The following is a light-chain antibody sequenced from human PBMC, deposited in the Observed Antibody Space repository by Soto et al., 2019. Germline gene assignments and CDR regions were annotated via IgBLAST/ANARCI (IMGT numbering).Light chain of an antibody. Sequence: EIVVTQSPGTLSLSPGERATLSCRASQSVAGSQVAWYQQKVGQAPRLLMYGASSRATGIPDRFSGSGSGTDFTLTITRLEPEDFAVYYCQQYGSPPLTFGGGTEVEI. CDR1: QSVAGSQ. CDR3: QQYGSPPLT. V-gene: IGKV3-20*01. J-gene: IGKJ4*01. CDR2: GAS.